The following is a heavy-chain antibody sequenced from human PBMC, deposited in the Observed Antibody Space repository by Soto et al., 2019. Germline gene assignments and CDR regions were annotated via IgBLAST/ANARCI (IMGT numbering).Heavy chain of an antibody. Sequence: GASVKVSCKASGYTFTSYGISWVRQAPGQGLEWMGWISAYNGNTNYAQKLQGRVTMTTDTSTSTAYMELRSLRSDDTAVYYCARGRRCDGYNWNYYYGMDVWGQGTTVTVSS. D-gene: IGHD5-12*01. J-gene: IGHJ6*02. CDR3: ARGRRCDGYNWNYYYGMDV. CDR2: ISAYNGNT. CDR1: GYTFTSYG. V-gene: IGHV1-18*01.